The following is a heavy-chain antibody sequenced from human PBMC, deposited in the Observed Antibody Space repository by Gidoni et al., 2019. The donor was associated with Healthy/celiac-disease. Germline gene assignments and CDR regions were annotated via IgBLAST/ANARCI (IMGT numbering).Heavy chain of an antibody. V-gene: IGHV3-23*01. CDR2: ISGSGGST. CDR3: AKDGSDPFGELYPDY. CDR1: GFPFSSYA. J-gene: IGHJ4*02. D-gene: IGHD3-10*01. Sequence: EVQLLESGGGLVQPGGSLRLSCAASGFPFSSYAMSWVRPAPGKGLEWVSAISGSGGSTYYADSVKGRFTISRDNSKNTLYLQMNSLRAEDTAVYYCAKDGSDPFGELYPDYWGQGTLVTVSS.